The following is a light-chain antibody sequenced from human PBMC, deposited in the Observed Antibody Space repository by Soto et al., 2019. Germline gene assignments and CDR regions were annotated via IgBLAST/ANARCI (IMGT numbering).Light chain of an antibody. CDR1: QSVSSS. CDR2: DTS. CDR3: QQYNDWPRT. V-gene: IGKV3-15*01. Sequence: EIVMTQSPATLSVSPGERATLSCRASQSVSSSLAWYQQRPGQAPRLLIYDTSTRAAGISARFSGSGSGTEFTLTISSLQSEDFAVYYCQQYNDWPRTFGQGTKGDIK. J-gene: IGKJ1*01.